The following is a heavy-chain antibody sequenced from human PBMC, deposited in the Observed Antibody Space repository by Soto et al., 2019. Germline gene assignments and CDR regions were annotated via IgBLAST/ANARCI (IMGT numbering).Heavy chain of an antibody. V-gene: IGHV4-39*01. J-gene: IGHJ2*01. CDR2: ISYSGST. Sequence: PGKGLEWIATISYSGSTYYNPSLQSRVTMSVDTAKNQFSLNLSSVTAADTAVYYCASFFYHGEDGIRDTVPVSAFLLNRSSDL. CDR3: ASFFYHGEDGIRDTVPVSAFLLNRSSDL. D-gene: IGHD2-15*01.